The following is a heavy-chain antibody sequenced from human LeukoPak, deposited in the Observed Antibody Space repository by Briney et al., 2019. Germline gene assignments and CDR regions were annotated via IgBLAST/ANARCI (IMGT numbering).Heavy chain of an antibody. D-gene: IGHD2-21*01. J-gene: IGHJ3*02. Sequence: TSGTLSLTCTVSGASITSDNYYWGWIRQPPGKRLEWIGSIYYSGSTYHMPSLKSRVTISVDTSKSQFSLNLSSVTAADTAVYYCASSCGGDCYSSDAFDIWGQGTMVTVCS. CDR1: GASITSDNYY. CDR2: IYYSGST. CDR3: ASSCGGDCYSSDAFDI. V-gene: IGHV4-39*07.